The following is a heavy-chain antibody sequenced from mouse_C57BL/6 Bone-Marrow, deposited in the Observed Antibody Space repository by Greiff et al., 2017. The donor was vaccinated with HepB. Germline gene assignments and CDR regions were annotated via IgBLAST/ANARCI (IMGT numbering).Heavy chain of an antibody. Sequence: QVQLQQSGPGLVQPSQSLSITCTVSGFSLTSYGVHWVRQSPGKGLEWLGVIWSGGSTDYNAAFISRLSISKDNSKSQVFFKMNSLQADDTAIYYCAGYYDYDGGSYCAMDYWGQGTSVTVSS. CDR1: GFSLTSYG. J-gene: IGHJ4*01. CDR3: AGYYDYDGGSYCAMDY. D-gene: IGHD2-4*01. V-gene: IGHV2-2*01. CDR2: IWSGGST.